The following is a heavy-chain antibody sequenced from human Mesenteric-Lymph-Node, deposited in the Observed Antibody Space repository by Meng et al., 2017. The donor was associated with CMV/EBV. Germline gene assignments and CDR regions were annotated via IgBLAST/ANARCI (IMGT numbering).Heavy chain of an antibody. J-gene: IGHJ3*02. D-gene: IGHD1-26*01. CDR2: INSDGTGI. Sequence: GGSLRLSCAASGFTFSSYWMHWVRQAPGKGLVWVPRINSDGTGINYADSVKGRFTISRDNAKNTLYLQMNSLRAEDTAVYYCARESYSGSYYYTPTDAFDIWGQGTMVTVSS. CDR1: GFTFSSYW. V-gene: IGHV3-74*01. CDR3: ARESYSGSYYYTPTDAFDI.